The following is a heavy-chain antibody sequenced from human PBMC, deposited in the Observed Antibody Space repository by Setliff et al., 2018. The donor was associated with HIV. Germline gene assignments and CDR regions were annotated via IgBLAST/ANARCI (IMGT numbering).Heavy chain of an antibody. CDR3: ARRAGSDYFTRFDY. CDR1: GGSISGHY. V-gene: IGHV4-59*11. Sequence: PSETLSLTCTVSGGSISGHYWSWIRQTPGKGLEWIGYVYSNGNTDYNPSLKNRVTISVDTSKNQFSLKLRSVTAADTAVYYCARRAGSDYFTRFDYWGQGTLVTVSS. J-gene: IGHJ4*02. D-gene: IGHD3-10*01. CDR2: VYSNGNT.